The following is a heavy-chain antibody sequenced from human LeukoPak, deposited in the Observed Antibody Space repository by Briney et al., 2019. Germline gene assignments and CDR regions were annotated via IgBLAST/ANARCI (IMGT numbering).Heavy chain of an antibody. D-gene: IGHD3-10*01. V-gene: IGHV3-23*01. CDR2: ISGTGATT. CDR1: GFIFNNYA. J-gene: IGHJ4*02. Sequence: GSLRLSCAASGFIFNNYAMSWVRQAPGKGLEWVSSISGTGATTYYADSVKGRFAISRDNSKNTLYLQMSSLRAEDTAVYYCAKDQRFGDLDDYRGQGTLVTVSS. CDR3: AKDQRFGDLDDY.